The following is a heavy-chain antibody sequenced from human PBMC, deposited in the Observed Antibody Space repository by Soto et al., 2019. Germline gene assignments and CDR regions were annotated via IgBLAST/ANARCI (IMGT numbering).Heavy chain of an antibody. CDR2: IDWDDVK. CDR1: GFSLSTSGMC. D-gene: IGHD6-19*01. V-gene: IGHV2-70*01. Sequence: SGPTLVNPTQTLTLTCTFSGFSLSTSGMCVSWIRQPPGKALEWLALIDWDDVKYYTTSLKTRLTISKDTSKNQVVLTMTNMDPVDTATYYCARIRNTRGSGWYYFDYWGQGTLVTVSS. J-gene: IGHJ4*02. CDR3: ARIRNTRGSGWYYFDY.